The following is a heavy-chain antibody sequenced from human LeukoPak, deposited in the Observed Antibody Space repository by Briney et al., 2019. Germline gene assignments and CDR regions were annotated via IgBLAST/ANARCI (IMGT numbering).Heavy chain of an antibody. J-gene: IGHJ4*02. Sequence: PGGSLRLSCAASGFTFSSYGMHWVRQAPGKGLEWVAVIWYDGSNKYYADSVKGRFTISRDNSKNTLYLQMNSLRAEDTAVYYCATEKPGDFSPFDYWGQGTLVTVSS. D-gene: IGHD3-10*01. CDR2: IWYDGSNK. CDR3: ATEKPGDFSPFDY. CDR1: GFTFSSYG. V-gene: IGHV3-33*01.